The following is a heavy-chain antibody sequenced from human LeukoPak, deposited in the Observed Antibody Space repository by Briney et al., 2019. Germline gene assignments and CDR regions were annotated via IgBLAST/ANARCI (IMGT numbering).Heavy chain of an antibody. CDR2: IYYSGST. J-gene: IGHJ4*02. CDR1: GGSISSRNYY. V-gene: IGHV4-39*01. Sequence: SETLSLTCTVSGGSISSRNYYWGWIRQPPGKGLEWIGNIYYSGSTFYNPSLKSRVTISVGTPKNQFSLRLSSVTAADTAIYYCARYSGNPWAFDYWGQGTLVTVSS. D-gene: IGHD4-23*01. CDR3: ARYSGNPWAFDY.